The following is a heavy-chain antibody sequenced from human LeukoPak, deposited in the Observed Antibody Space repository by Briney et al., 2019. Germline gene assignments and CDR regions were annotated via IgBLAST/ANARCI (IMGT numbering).Heavy chain of an antibody. CDR3: ARDGVEIVVVPAAMFFWFDP. Sequence: ASVKVSCKASGYTFTGYYMHWVRQAPGQGLEWMGWINPNSGGTNYAQKFQGRVTMTRDTSISTAYMELSRLRSDDTAVYYCARDGVEIVVVPAAMFFWFDPWGQGTLVTVSS. V-gene: IGHV1-2*02. J-gene: IGHJ5*02. CDR1: GYTFTGYY. CDR2: INPNSGGT. D-gene: IGHD2-2*01.